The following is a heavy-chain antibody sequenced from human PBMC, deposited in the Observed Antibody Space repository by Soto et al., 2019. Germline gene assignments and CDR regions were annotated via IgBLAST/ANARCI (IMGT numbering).Heavy chain of an antibody. V-gene: IGHV1-18*01. CDR2: ISAYNGNT. CDR1: GYTFTSYG. J-gene: IGHJ5*02. D-gene: IGHD3-22*01. Sequence: QVQLVQSGAEVKKPGASVKVSCKASGYTFTSYGISWVRQAPGQGLEWMGWISAYNGNTNYAQKLQGRVTMTTDTCTTXAYMERRSLRSDDTAVYYCARAPGANYYGSSGYYHWGQGTLVTVSS. CDR3: ARAPGANYYGSSGYYH.